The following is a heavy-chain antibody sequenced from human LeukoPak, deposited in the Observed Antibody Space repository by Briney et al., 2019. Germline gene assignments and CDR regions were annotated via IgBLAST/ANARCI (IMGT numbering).Heavy chain of an antibody. CDR3: ARDPKPGYFDWLYTPDDAFDI. V-gene: IGHV3-11*05. D-gene: IGHD3-9*01. Sequence: PGGSLRPSCAASGFTFSDYYMSWIRQAPGKGLEWVSYISSSSSYTNYADSVKGRFTISRDNAKNSLYLQMNSLRAEDTAVYYCARDPKPGYFDWLYTPDDAFDIWGQGTMVTVSS. J-gene: IGHJ3*02. CDR1: GFTFSDYY. CDR2: ISSSSSYT.